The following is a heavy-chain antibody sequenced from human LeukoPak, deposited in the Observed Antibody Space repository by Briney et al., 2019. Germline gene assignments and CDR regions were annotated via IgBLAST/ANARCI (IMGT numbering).Heavy chain of an antibody. CDR3: ASDRGWRTSGYYLYYFEY. CDR1: GFTVSSNY. J-gene: IGHJ4*02. Sequence: GGSLRLSCAASGFTVSSNYMSWVRQAPGKGLEWVASIKHDGSEKYYVDSVRGRFTISRDNTMNSLYLQMSSLRAEDTAVYYCASDRGWRTSGYYLYYFEYWGQGTLVTYSS. V-gene: IGHV3-7*01. D-gene: IGHD3-3*01. CDR2: IKHDGSEK.